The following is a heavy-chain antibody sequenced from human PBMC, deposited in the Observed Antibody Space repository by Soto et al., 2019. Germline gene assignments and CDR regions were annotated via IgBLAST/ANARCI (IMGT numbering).Heavy chain of an antibody. Sequence: PVGSLRLSCEGPGFTFSDYGFHWVRQAPGKGLEWVAMISYDGSDRYYRDSVQGRFTISRDDSKNTVFLQMNSLRTEDTAMYYCARSTYCNGGSCYPQYWGPGTLVTVSS. CDR1: GFTFSDYG. CDR3: ARSTYCNGGSCYPQY. CDR2: ISYDGSDR. J-gene: IGHJ4*02. D-gene: IGHD2-15*01. V-gene: IGHV3-30*03.